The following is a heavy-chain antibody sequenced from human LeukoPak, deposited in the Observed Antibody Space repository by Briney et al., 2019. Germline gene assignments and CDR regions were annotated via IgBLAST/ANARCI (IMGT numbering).Heavy chain of an antibody. Sequence: QPGGSLRLSCAASGFTFSSYQMNWVRQAPGKGLEWVSYITSSGSTMYYADSVRGRFTISRDNAKNSLYLRMNSLRAEDTAVYYCARDPVGGDIDYWGQGTLVTVSS. CDR2: ITSSGSTM. V-gene: IGHV3-48*03. CDR1: GFTFSSYQ. J-gene: IGHJ4*02. D-gene: IGHD5-24*01. CDR3: ARDPVGGDIDY.